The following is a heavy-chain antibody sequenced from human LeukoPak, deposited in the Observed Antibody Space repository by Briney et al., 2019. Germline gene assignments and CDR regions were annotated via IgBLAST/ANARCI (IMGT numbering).Heavy chain of an antibody. CDR3: ARANSSSWTDYYYYGMDV. CDR2: ISYDGSNK. D-gene: IGHD6-13*01. V-gene: IGHV3-30*03. J-gene: IGHJ6*02. CDR1: GFTFSSYG. Sequence: PGGSLRRSCAASGFTFSSYGMHWVRQAPGKGLEWVAVISYDGSNKYYADSVKGRFTISRDNSKNTLYLQMNSLRAEDTAVYYCARANSSSWTDYYYYGMDVWGQGTTVTVSS.